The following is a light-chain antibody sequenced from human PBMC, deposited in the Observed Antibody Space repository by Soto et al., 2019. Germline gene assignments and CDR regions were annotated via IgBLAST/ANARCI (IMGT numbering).Light chain of an antibody. CDR2: DVN. V-gene: IGLV2-11*01. Sequence: QSALTQPRSVSGSPGQSVTISCTGTSSDVGGYNYVSWYQQHSGKAPKVMIYDVNKWPSGVPDRFSGSKSGNTASLTISGLQAEDEADYYCCSYADSNTYVFGTRTKVTVL. CDR1: SSDVGGYNY. J-gene: IGLJ1*01. CDR3: CSYADSNTYV.